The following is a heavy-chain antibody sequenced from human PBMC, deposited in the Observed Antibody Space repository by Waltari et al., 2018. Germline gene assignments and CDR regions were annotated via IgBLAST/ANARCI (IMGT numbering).Heavy chain of an antibody. CDR1: GFTFSSYA. CDR3: AKDSSSKDVLRFLEWLLYFDY. Sequence: EVQLVESGGGLVQPGGSLRLSCAASGFTFSSYAMSWVRQAPGKGLEWVSAISGSGGSTYYADSVKGRFTSSRDNSKNPLYLQRNSLRAEDTAVYYCAKDSSSKDVLRFLEWLLYFDYWGQGTLVTVSS. V-gene: IGHV3-23*04. D-gene: IGHD3-3*01. J-gene: IGHJ4*02. CDR2: ISGSGGST.